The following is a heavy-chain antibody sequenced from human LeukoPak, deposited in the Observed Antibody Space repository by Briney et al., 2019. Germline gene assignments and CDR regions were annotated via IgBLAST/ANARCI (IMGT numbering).Heavy chain of an antibody. D-gene: IGHD3-9*01. V-gene: IGHV1-69*06. Sequence: GASVKVSCKASGGTFSSYAISWVRQAPGQGLEWMGGIIPIFGTANYAQKFQGRVTITADKSTSTAYMELSSLRSEDTAVYYCARVPLDYDILTGYYKGYDWFDPWGQGTLVTVSS. J-gene: IGHJ5*02. CDR3: ARVPLDYDILTGYYKGYDWFDP. CDR2: IIPIFGTA. CDR1: GGTFSSYA.